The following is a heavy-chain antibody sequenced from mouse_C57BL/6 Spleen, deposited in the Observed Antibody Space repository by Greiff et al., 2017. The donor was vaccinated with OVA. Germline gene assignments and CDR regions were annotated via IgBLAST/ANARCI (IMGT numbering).Heavy chain of an antibody. J-gene: IGHJ2*01. CDR3: ARRTEYYFDY. V-gene: IGHV5-9*01. CDR2: ISGGGGNT. Sequence: EVLLVASGGGLVKPGGSLKLSCAASGFTFSSYTMSWVRQTPEKRLEWVATISGGGGNTYYPDSVKGRFTLSRDNAKNTLYLQMSSLRSEDTALDYCARRTEYYFDYWGQGTTLTVSS. CDR1: GFTFSSYT.